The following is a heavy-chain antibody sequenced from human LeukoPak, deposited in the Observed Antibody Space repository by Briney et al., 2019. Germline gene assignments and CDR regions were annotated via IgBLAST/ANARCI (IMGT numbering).Heavy chain of an antibody. D-gene: IGHD3-3*01. CDR2: IYPSGGST. CDR3: AKDQNPIDPSTYYEFLESAGIDF. CDR1: GYAFTGYY. J-gene: IGHJ4*02. V-gene: IGHV1-46*01. Sequence: ASVKVSCKTSGYAFTGYYLHWVRQAPGQGLEWMGIIYPSGGSTSYAQKFQGRVTMTRDTSTSTVYMELSSLRFEDTAVYYCAKDQNPIDPSTYYEFLESAGIDFWGQGTLVTVSS.